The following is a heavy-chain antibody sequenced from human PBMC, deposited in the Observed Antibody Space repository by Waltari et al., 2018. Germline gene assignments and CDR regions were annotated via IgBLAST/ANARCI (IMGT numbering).Heavy chain of an antibody. CDR1: GDSITSHF. V-gene: IGHV4-59*11. J-gene: IGHJ3*02. CDR2: MYFSGTH. CDR3: ARLPRGSVIIGAFDI. Sequence: VQLQESGPGLVKPSETLSLNCDVSGDSITSHFWSWIRQAPGKGLEWIGYMYFSGTHNYNPSLKSRVTISIDTSKNHFSLNLRSVTAADTAIYYCARLPRGSVIIGAFDIWGQGTQVTVSS. D-gene: IGHD3-22*01.